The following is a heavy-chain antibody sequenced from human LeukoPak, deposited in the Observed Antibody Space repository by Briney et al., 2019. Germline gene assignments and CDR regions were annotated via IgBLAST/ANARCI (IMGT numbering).Heavy chain of an antibody. CDR3: AREGMDIVATYYYYYMDV. Sequence: GGSLRLSCAASRFTFSSYMNWVRQAPGKGLGWVSSITSDSRYMYYADSVKGRFTISRDNAKNSLYLQMNSLRAEDTAVYYCAREGMDIVATYYYYYMDVWGKGTTVTISS. V-gene: IGHV3-21*04. D-gene: IGHD5-12*01. CDR1: RFTFSSY. CDR2: ITSDSRYM. J-gene: IGHJ6*03.